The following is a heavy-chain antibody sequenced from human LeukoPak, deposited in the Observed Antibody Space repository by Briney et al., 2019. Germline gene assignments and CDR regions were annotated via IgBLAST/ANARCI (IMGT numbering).Heavy chain of an antibody. Sequence: PSETLSLTCTVSGGSISSSSYYWGWIRQPPGKGLEWIGSIYYGGSTYYNPSLKSRVTISVDTSKNQFSLKLSSVTAADTAVYYCARGPYYDFWSGHYYYYYMDVWGKGTTVTVSS. CDR3: ARGPYYDFWSGHYYYYYMDV. CDR2: IYYGGST. J-gene: IGHJ6*03. V-gene: IGHV4-39*01. CDR1: GGSISSSSYY. D-gene: IGHD3-3*01.